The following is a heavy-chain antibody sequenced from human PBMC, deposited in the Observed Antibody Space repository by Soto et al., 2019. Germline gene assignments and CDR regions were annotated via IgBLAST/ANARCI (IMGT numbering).Heavy chain of an antibody. CDR2: IIPIFGTA. D-gene: IGHD6-19*01. CDR1: GGTFSSYA. Sequence: GASVKVSCKASGGTFSSYAISWERQAPGQGLEWMGGIIPIFGTANYAQKFQGRVTITADESTSTAYMELSSLRSEDTAVYYCARDYVTVAGTFGWGEYYYGMDVWGQGTTVTVSS. V-gene: IGHV1-69*13. CDR3: ARDYVTVAGTFGWGEYYYGMDV. J-gene: IGHJ6*02.